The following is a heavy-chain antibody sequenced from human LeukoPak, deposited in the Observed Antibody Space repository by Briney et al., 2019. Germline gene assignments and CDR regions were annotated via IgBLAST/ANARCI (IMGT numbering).Heavy chain of an antibody. Sequence: KPSETLSLTCTVSGGSISSYYWSWSRQPPGKGLEWIGYIYYSGSTNYNPSLKSRVTISVDTSKNQFSLKLSSVTAADTAVYYCAREKTEDIVATIGWFDPWGQGTLVTVSS. V-gene: IGHV4-59*01. J-gene: IGHJ5*02. D-gene: IGHD5-12*01. CDR2: IYYSGST. CDR1: GGSISSYY. CDR3: AREKTEDIVATIGWFDP.